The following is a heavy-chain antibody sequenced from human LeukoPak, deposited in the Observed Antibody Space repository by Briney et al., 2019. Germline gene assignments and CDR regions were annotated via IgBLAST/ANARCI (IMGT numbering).Heavy chain of an antibody. CDR1: GFTFSLYS. J-gene: IGHJ3*02. V-gene: IGHV4-59*12. CDR2: VHYTGST. CDR3: AREGYCTNGVCYTSHDAFDI. D-gene: IGHD2-8*01. Sequence: PGGSLRLSCAASGFTFSLYSMNWIRQPPGKGLEWIGYVHYTGSTNDNPSLKSRATISLDTSKNQFSLKLSSVTAADTTVYYCAREGYCTNGVCYTSHDAFDIWGQGTMVTVSS.